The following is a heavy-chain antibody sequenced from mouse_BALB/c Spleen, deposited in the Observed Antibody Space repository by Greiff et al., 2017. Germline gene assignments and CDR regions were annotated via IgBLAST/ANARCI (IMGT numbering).Heavy chain of an antibody. Sequence: EVQRVESGGGLVQPGGSLKLSCAASGFTFSSYGMSWVRQTPDKRLELVATINSNGGSTYYPDSVKGRFTISRDNAKNTLYLQMSSLKSEDTAMYYCARDITTVEDYFDYWGQGTTLTVSS. J-gene: IGHJ2*01. CDR3: ARDITTVEDYFDY. CDR1: GFTFSSYG. D-gene: IGHD1-1*01. V-gene: IGHV5-6-3*01. CDR2: INSNGGST.